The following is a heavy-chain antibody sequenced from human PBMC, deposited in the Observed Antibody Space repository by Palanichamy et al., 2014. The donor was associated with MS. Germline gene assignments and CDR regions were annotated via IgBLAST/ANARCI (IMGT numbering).Heavy chain of an antibody. CDR3: ARYSGSYYFDY. CDR1: GFTFSSYS. CDR2: ISSSSSYI. V-gene: IGHV3-21*01. Sequence: EVQRGGGLGEGLVKAWGVPSRLSCAASGFTFSSYSMNWVRQAPGKGLEWVSSISSSSSYIYYADSVKGRFTISRDNAKNSLYLQMNSLRAKDTAVYYCARYSGSYYFDYWGQGTLVTVSS. D-gene: IGHD1-26*01. J-gene: IGHJ4*02.